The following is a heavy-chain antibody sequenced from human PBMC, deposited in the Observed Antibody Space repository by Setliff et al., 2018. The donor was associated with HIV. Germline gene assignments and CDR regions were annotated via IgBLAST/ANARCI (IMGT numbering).Heavy chain of an antibody. CDR2: INSNGGST. Sequence: GGSLRLSCSASGFTFSSYAMHWVRQAPGKRLEYVSGINSNGGSTDYADSVKGRFIISRDNSKNALYLQMNSLRAEDTAVYYCARVGLYSNYAFDYWGQGMLVTVSS. V-gene: IGHV3-64*04. CDR1: GFTFSSYA. J-gene: IGHJ4*02. D-gene: IGHD4-4*01. CDR3: ARVGLYSNYAFDY.